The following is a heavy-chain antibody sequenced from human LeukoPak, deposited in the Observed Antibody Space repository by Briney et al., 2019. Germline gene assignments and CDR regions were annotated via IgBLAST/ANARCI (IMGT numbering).Heavy chain of an antibody. Sequence: GGSLRLSCAASGFTFSSYEMNWVRQAPGKGLEWVSYISSSGSTIYYAASVKGRFTISRDNAKNSLYLQMNSLRAEDTAVYYCARLRGPMVRGDRWGQGALVTVSS. J-gene: IGHJ4*02. CDR3: ARLRGPMVRGDR. CDR2: ISSSGSTI. V-gene: IGHV3-48*03. CDR1: GFTFSSYE. D-gene: IGHD3-10*01.